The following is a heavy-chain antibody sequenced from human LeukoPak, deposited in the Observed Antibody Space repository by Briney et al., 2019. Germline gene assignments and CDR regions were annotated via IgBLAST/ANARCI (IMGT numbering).Heavy chain of an antibody. CDR2: IYSGGST. CDR1: GFTVSSNY. Sequence: PGGSLRLSCAASGFTVSSNYMSWVRQAPGKGLEWVSVIYSGGSTYYADSVKGRFTIPRDNSKNTLYLQMNSLRAEDTAVYYCASNYDFWSGNGNWGQGTMVTVSS. V-gene: IGHV3-66*02. D-gene: IGHD3-3*01. J-gene: IGHJ3*01. CDR3: ASNYDFWSGNGN.